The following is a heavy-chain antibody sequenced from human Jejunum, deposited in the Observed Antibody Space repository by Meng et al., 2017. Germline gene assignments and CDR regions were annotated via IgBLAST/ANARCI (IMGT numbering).Heavy chain of an antibody. J-gene: IGHJ4*02. D-gene: IGHD1-7*01. CDR2: IYHSGTT. V-gene: IGHV4-4*02. CDR3: ATRTRDSLDY. Sequence: QVQLQESGPGLGGPSGTLSLTCAVAGGSITGTNWWTWVRQAPGKGLVWIGEIYHSGTTNYNPSLKSRVAISADKSKNQFSLNLYSLSAADTAVYYCATRTRDSLDYWGQGSLVTVSS. CDR1: GGSITGTNW.